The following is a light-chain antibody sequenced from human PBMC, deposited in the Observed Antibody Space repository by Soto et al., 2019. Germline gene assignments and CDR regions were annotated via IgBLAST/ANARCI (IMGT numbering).Light chain of an antibody. CDR3: SSYTTSSTRDV. J-gene: IGLJ1*01. Sequence: QSALTQPASVSGSPGQSITISCTGTSSDVGGYNFVSWYQHHPGKAPQLMIYDVSNRPSGVSDRFSGSKSANTASLTISGLQAEDEADYYCSSYTTSSTRDVFGTGTKLTVL. CDR2: DVS. V-gene: IGLV2-14*03. CDR1: SSDVGGYNF.